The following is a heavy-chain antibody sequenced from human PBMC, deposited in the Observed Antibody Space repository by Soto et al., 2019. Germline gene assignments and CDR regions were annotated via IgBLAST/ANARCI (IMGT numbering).Heavy chain of an antibody. CDR2: IYPGDSDT. CDR1: GYSFSTYW. Sequence: PGESLKISCKASGYSFSTYWIAWVRQRPGKGLDWMGIIYPGDSDTRYSPSFQGQVTISVDNSIDTAYLEWTTLWASDSAMYYCARHSLATQPGDYWGPGTRVTVSS. D-gene: IGHD5-12*01. V-gene: IGHV5-51*01. CDR3: ARHSLATQPGDY. J-gene: IGHJ4*02.